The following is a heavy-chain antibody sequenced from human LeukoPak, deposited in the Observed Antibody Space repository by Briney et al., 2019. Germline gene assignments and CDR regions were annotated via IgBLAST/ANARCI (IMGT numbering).Heavy chain of an antibody. J-gene: IGHJ4*02. CDR3: AREVGDKAFDY. Sequence: SVKVSCKASGGTFSSYAISWVRQAPGQGLEWMGRIIPVFGTANYAQKFQGRVTITTDESTSTAYMELSSLRSEDTAVYYCAREVGDKAFDYWGQGTLVTVSS. CDR1: GGTFSSYA. V-gene: IGHV1-69*05. D-gene: IGHD1-26*01. CDR2: IIPVFGTA.